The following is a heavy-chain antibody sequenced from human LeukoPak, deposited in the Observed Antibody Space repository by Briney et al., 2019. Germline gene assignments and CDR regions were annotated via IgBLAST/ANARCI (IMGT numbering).Heavy chain of an antibody. V-gene: IGHV3-21*01. CDR2: FSSSYGDI. Sequence: GGSLTLSCAASGFTFSTYTMNWARQSPGKGLEWVSSFSSSYGDIFYADSLKGRFTITRDNAKNSLDLQMNSLRAEDTAVYYCAREGVAGTYGMDVWGQGTTVTVSS. D-gene: IGHD6-19*01. J-gene: IGHJ6*02. CDR3: AREGVAGTYGMDV. CDR1: GFTFSTYT.